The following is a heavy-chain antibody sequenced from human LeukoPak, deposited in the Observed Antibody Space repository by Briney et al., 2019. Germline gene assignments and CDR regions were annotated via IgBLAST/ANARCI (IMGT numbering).Heavy chain of an antibody. V-gene: IGHV1-2*02. Sequence: ASVKVSCKASEGTFSSYAISWVRQAPGQGLEWMGWINPNSGGTNYAQKFQGRVTMTRDTSISTAYMELSRLRSDDTAVYYCARGYYDSSDYEYFQHWGQGTLVTVSS. CDR2: INPNSGGT. D-gene: IGHD3-22*01. CDR1: EGTFSSYA. CDR3: ARGYYDSSDYEYFQH. J-gene: IGHJ1*01.